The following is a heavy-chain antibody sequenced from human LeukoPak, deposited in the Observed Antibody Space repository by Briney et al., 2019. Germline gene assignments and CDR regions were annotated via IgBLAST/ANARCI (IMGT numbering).Heavy chain of an antibody. J-gene: IGHJ4*02. D-gene: IGHD3-22*01. CDR3: AKVVYDSRGAYFYY. V-gene: IGHV3-23*01. CDR2: ISGSGGST. Sequence: PGGSLRLSCAVSGFTFSSYAMSWVRQAPGKGLEWVSAISGSGGSTYYADSVKGRFTISRDNSKNTLYLQMNSLRAEDTAVYYCAKVVYDSRGAYFYYWGQGPVVMVSS. CDR1: GFTFSSYA.